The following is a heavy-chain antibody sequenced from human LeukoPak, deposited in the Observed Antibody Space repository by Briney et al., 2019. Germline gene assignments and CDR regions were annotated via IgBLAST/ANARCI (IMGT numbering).Heavy chain of an antibody. CDR1: GFTFSSYA. CDR2: ISGSGGST. V-gene: IGHV3-23*01. D-gene: IGHD4-17*01. Sequence: GGSLRLSCAASGFTFSSYAMSWVRQAPGKGLEWVSAISGSGGSTYYADSVKGRFTISRDNSKNTLYLQMNSLRAEDTAVYYCAKGEGYGDYETWHDAFDIWGQGTMVTVSS. CDR3: AKGEGYGDYETWHDAFDI. J-gene: IGHJ3*02.